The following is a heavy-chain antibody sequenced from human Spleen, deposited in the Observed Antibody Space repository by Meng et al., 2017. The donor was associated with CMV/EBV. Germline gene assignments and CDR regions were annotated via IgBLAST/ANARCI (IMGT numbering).Heavy chain of an antibody. D-gene: IGHD3-10*01. CDR3: ARDLLPYYYGSGRYYKPLGGY. J-gene: IGHJ4*02. V-gene: IGHV3-48*03. CDR1: GFTFSSYE. Sequence: GESLKISCAASGFTFSSYEMNWVRQAPGKGLEWVSYISSSGSTIYYADSVKGRFTISRDNAKNSLYLQMNSLRAEDTAVYYCARDLLPYYYGSGRYYKPLGGYWGQGTLVTVSS. CDR2: ISSSGSTI.